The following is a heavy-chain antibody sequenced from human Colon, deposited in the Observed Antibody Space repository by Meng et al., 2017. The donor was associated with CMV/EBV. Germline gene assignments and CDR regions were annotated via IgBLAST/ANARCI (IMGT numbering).Heavy chain of an antibody. J-gene: IGHJ4*02. CDR2: IHYTGTT. D-gene: IGHD1-14*01. Sequence: SETLSLTCNVSGGSVSATIYTWAWIRQPPGKRLEWIGSIHYTGTTYYNPSLKSRLTISVDTSKNQFSLRLSSVTAADTAVYYCARGPGSRHYLDYWGQGTLVTVSS. V-gene: IGHV4-39*07. CDR3: ARGPGSRHYLDY. CDR1: GGSVSATIYT.